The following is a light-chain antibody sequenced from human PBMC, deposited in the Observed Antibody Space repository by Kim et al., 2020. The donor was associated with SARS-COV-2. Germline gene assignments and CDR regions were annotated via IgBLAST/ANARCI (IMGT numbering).Light chain of an antibody. V-gene: IGKV1-33*01. CDR1: QDISKY. CDR2: DAS. CDR3: QQSYTLIS. Sequence: SASVGDRVTITCRASQDISKYLTWYQQKPGKAPKVVIDDASHLETGFPSRFSGSGSGTHFTFTISSLQPVDIATYYCQQSYTLISFGQGTRLEIK. J-gene: IGKJ5*01.